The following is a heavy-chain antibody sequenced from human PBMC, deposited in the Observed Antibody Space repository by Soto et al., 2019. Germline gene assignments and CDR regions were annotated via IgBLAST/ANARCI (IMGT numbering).Heavy chain of an antibody. D-gene: IGHD7-27*01. J-gene: IGHJ4*02. V-gene: IGHV3-48*02. CDR2: ISSTSETI. CDR1: GFTFINYS. Sequence: EVKLVASGGGLVRPGGSLRLSCGASGFTFINYSMNWVRQAPGRGLESVSFISSTSETIYYADSMTARFTISRDNGKNSLFLQMNSLRDEDTAVYYCARESRDWGQPIDFWGQGTLVTVS. CDR3: ARESRDWGQPIDF.